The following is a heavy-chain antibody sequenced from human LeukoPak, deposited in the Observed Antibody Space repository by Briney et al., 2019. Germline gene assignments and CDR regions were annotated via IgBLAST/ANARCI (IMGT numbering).Heavy chain of an antibody. D-gene: IGHD6-19*01. J-gene: IGHJ6*03. CDR2: INPNGGGT. Sequence: ASVKVSCKASGYTFTDHYIHWVRQAPGQGLEWMGWINPNGGGTNYAQNLQGRVTMTRDTSIGTAYMELTSLRSGDTAVYYCARDGLGQWLRRYYYYMDVWGKGTTVTVSS. V-gene: IGHV1-2*02. CDR1: GYTFTDHY. CDR3: ARDGLGQWLRRYYYYMDV.